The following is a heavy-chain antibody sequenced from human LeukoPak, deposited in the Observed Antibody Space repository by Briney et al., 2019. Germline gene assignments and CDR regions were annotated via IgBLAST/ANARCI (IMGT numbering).Heavy chain of an antibody. CDR1: GYSISSGYY. J-gene: IGHJ3*02. CDR3: AKSNGYGLIDI. D-gene: IGHD3-10*01. Sequence: SETLSLTCTVSGYSISSGYYWGWVRQPPGKALEWIGNIFYTGSTYYSPSLKSRVTISLDTSRNQFSLRLNSVTAADTAVYYCAKSNGYGLIDIWGQGTMVTVSS. V-gene: IGHV4-38-2*02. CDR2: IFYTGST.